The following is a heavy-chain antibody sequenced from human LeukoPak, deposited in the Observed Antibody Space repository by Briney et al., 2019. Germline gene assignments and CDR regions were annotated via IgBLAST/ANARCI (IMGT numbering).Heavy chain of an antibody. Sequence: ASVKVSCKASGGTFSSYAISWVRQAPGQGLEWMGGIIPIFGTANYAQKFQGRVTITADESTSTAYMELSSLRSEDTAVYYCATTGPNGDFWSGYYGAYFDYWGQGTLVTVSS. V-gene: IGHV1-69*01. J-gene: IGHJ4*02. D-gene: IGHD3-3*01. CDR1: GGTFSSYA. CDR3: ATTGPNGDFWSGYYGAYFDY. CDR2: IIPIFGTA.